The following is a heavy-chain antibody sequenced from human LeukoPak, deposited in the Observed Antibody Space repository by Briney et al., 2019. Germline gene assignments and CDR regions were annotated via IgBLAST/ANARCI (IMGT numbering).Heavy chain of an antibody. Sequence: SETLSLTCTVSGGSISSGGYYWSWIRQHPGKGLEWIGYIYYSGSTYYNPSLKSRVTISVDTSKNQFSLKLSSVTAADTAVYYCARVNLYYYDSSGYGNFDYWGQGTLVTVSS. V-gene: IGHV4-31*03. CDR2: IYYSGST. CDR3: ARVNLYYYDSSGYGNFDY. J-gene: IGHJ4*02. CDR1: GGSISSGGYY. D-gene: IGHD3-22*01.